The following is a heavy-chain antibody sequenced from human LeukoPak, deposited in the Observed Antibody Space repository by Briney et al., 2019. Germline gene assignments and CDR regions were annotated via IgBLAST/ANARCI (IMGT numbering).Heavy chain of an antibody. D-gene: IGHD5-18*01. J-gene: IGHJ4*02. CDR3: ASRGYSYGYGQFDY. V-gene: IGHV3-23*01. Sequence: GGSLRLSCAASGFTFSSYAMSWVRQAPGKGLEWVSAISGSGGSTYYADSVKGRFTISRDNSKNTLYLQMNSLRAEDTAVYYCASRGYSYGYGQFDYWGQGTLVTVSS. CDR1: GFTFSSYA. CDR2: ISGSGGST.